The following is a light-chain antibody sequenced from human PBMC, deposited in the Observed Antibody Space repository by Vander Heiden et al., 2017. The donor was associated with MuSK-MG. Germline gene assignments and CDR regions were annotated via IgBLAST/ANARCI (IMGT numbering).Light chain of an antibody. CDR1: QGIKND. CDR2: DAS. J-gene: IGKJ1*01. Sequence: AIQMTQSPSSLSASIGDRVTITCRASQGIKNDLSWYQQKPGKAPKLLISDASNLQSGVPSRFSGSGSGTDFTLTISSLQPEDFATYYCLQDDNYPWTFGQGTKVEIK. V-gene: IGKV1-6*01. CDR3: LQDDNYPWT.